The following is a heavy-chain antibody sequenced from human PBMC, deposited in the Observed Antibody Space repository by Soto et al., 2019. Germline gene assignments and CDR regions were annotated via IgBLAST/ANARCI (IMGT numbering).Heavy chain of an antibody. J-gene: IGHJ4*02. V-gene: IGHV3-23*01. CDR1: GFTFSSYA. CDR3: AKWTCSGGSCYFDY. CDR2: ISGSGGST. Sequence: GGSLRLSCAASGFTFSSYAMTWVRQAPGKGLEWVSIISGSGGSTYYADSVKGRFTVSRDNSKNTLYVQMNSLRAEDTAVYYCAKWTCSGGSCYFDYWGQGTLVTVSS. D-gene: IGHD2-15*01.